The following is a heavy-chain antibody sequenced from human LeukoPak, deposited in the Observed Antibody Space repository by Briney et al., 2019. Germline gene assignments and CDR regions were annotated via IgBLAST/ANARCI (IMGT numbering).Heavy chain of an antibody. V-gene: IGHV4-30-2*01. CDR1: GGSISSGGYS. CDR3: ARHRGKDAFDI. J-gene: IGHJ3*02. CDR2: IYHSGST. Sequence: SETLSLTCAVSGGSISSGGYSWSWIRQPPGKGLEWIGYIYHSGSTYYDPSLKSRVTISVDRSKNQFSLKLSSVTAADTAVYYCARHRGKDAFDIWGQGTMVTVSS.